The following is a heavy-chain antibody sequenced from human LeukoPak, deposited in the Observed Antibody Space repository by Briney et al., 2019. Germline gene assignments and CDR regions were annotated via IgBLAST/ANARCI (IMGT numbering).Heavy chain of an antibody. CDR1: GFTFSDHC. D-gene: IGHD3-10*01. J-gene: IGHJ6*02. V-gene: IGHV3-11*01. Sequence: GGSLRLSCAASGFTFSDHCMNWIRQAPGKGLEWVSYISGSGNTIYYADSVKGRFTVSRDNAKNTLFLQMNSLRAEDTAVYYCASSITLVRGSSNYYYQYGMDVWGQGTTVTVSS. CDR2: ISGSGNTI. CDR3: ASSITLVRGSSNYYYQYGMDV.